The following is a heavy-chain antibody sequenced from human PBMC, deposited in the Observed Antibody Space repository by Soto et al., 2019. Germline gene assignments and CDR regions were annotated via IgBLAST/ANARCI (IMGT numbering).Heavy chain of an antibody. D-gene: IGHD1-26*01. J-gene: IGHJ6*02. CDR3: ARGASGGPPYYYYGMDV. CDR1: GGSISSYY. CDR2: IYTSGST. Sequence: PSETLSLTCTVSGGSISSYYWSWIRQPAGKGLEWIGRIYTSGSTNYNPSLKSRVTMSVDTSKNQFSLKLSSVTAADTAVYYCARGASGGPPYYYYGMDVWGQGTTVTVSS. V-gene: IGHV4-4*07.